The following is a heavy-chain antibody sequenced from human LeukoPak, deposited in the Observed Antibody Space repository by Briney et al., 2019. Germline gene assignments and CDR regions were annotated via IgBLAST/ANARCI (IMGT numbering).Heavy chain of an antibody. D-gene: IGHD3-16*02. CDR2: IGSVGHST. J-gene: IGHJ3*02. V-gene: IGHV3-23*01. CDR1: GFRFSDAA. CDR3: AKDIELSI. Sequence: GGSLRLSCAASGFRFSDAAMTWVRQAPGKGLEWVSLIGSVGHSTYYGDSVKGRFTISGDNSKNTLSLQMNSLRVEDTAIYYCAKDIELSILGLGTMVTVSS.